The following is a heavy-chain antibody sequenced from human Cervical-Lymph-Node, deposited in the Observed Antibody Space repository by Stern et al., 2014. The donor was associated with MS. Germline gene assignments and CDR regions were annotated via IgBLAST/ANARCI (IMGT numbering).Heavy chain of an antibody. CDR1: GYNFIDHA. J-gene: IGHJ4*02. V-gene: IGHV1-3*01. CDR2: INGGPGTT. D-gene: IGHD4-11*01. Sequence: QVQLVQSGAEVKKPGASMTISCKTSGYNFIDHAIHWVRQAPGQRLEWMGWINGGPGTTKYSQKFQGRVSFTRDKAASAAYMDLSSLSPDDTAVYYCARQPDYSDFLDFWGQGTLVTV. CDR3: ARQPDYSDFLDF.